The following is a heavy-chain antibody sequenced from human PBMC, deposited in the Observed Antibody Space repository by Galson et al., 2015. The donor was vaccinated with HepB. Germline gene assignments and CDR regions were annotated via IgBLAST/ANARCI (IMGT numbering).Heavy chain of an antibody. CDR1: GFTFSSYS. D-gene: IGHD3-3*01. CDR2: ISSSSSYI. Sequence: SLRLSCAASGFTFSSYSMNWVRQAPGKGLEWVSSISSSSSYIYYADSVKGRFTISRDNAKNSLYLQMNSLRAEDTAVYYCARPLSRDYDFWSGYPPYYYYYGMDVWGQGTTVTVSS. CDR3: ARPLSRDYDFWSGYPPYYYYYGMDV. V-gene: IGHV3-21*01. J-gene: IGHJ6*02.